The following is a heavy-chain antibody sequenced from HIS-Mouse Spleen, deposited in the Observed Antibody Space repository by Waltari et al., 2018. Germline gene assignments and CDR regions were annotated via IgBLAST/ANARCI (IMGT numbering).Heavy chain of an antibody. Sequence: QVQLVQSGAEVKKPGASVKVSCKASGYTFTGYYMHWVRQAPGQGLEWMGWINRKSGGTNYAQKCQGRVTMTRDTSISTAYMELSRLRSDDTAVYYCASCCSSSWYEEFDYWGQGTLVTVSS. CDR3: ASCCSSSWYEEFDY. D-gene: IGHD6-13*01. J-gene: IGHJ4*02. CDR2: INRKSGGT. V-gene: IGHV1-2*02. CDR1: GYTFTGYY.